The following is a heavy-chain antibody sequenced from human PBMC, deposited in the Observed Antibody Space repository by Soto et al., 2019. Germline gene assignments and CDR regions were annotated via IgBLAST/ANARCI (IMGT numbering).Heavy chain of an antibody. CDR3: ARVPGYYYDRSGYNKLYYYGMDV. V-gene: IGHV6-1*01. CDR1: GDSVSSNSAA. J-gene: IGHJ6*01. Sequence: SQTLSLTCAISGDSVSSNSAAWNWIRQSPSRGLEWLGRTYYRSKWYNDYAVSVKSRITINPDTSKNQFSLQLNSVTPEDTAVYYCARVPGYYYDRSGYNKLYYYGMDVWGQGTTVTVSS. CDR2: TYYRSKWYN. D-gene: IGHD3-22*01.